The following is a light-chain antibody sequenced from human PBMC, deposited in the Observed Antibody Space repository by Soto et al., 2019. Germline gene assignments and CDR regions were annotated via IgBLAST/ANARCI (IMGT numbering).Light chain of an antibody. Sequence: QSALTQPASVSGSPGQSITISCTGTSSDIGAHDDVSWYQQHPGKVPKLLIYGVTDRPSGISNRFSGSKSGNVASLTISGLQAEDGADYYCCSYTSDLTPYVFGTGTKVTVL. CDR2: GVT. V-gene: IGLV2-14*03. CDR3: CSYTSDLTPYV. J-gene: IGLJ1*01. CDR1: SSDIGAHDD.